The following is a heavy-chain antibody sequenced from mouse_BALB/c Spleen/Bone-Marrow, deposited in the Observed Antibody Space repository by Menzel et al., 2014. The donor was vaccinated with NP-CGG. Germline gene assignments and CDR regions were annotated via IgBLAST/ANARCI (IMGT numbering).Heavy chain of an antibody. D-gene: IGHD1-1*01. J-gene: IGHJ2*01. CDR3: ARSGSSSGYFDY. V-gene: IGHV5-17*02. Sequence: EVMLVESGGGLVQPGGSRKLSCAASGFTFSSFGMHWVRQAPEKGLEWVAYISSCSSTIYYADTVMGRFTISRDNPKNTLFLQMTSLRSEDTAMYYCARSGSSSGYFDYWGQGTTLTVSS. CDR2: ISSCSSTI. CDR1: GFTFSSFG.